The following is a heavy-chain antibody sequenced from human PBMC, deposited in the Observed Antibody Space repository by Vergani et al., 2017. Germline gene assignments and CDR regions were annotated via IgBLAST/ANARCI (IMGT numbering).Heavy chain of an antibody. CDR1: GDSMNNYY. Sequence: QVHLQEAGPGLVKPAETLSLTCTVSGDSMNNYYWNWIRQTPGKGLEWIGYIYLGGTTTYNPSLESRVSLSADTSKNQFSLKLSSVTAADTAVYYCASSEYCSSTSCYTGWFDPWGQGTLVTVSS. J-gene: IGHJ5*02. CDR2: IYLGGTT. CDR3: ASSEYCSSTSCYTGWFDP. D-gene: IGHD2-2*01. V-gene: IGHV4-59*12.